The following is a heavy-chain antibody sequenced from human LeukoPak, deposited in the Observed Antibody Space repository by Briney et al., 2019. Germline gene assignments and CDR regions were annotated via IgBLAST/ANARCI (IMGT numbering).Heavy chain of an antibody. Sequence: ASVKVSCKPSGYTFTTYHINWVRQATGQGLEWLGWMNPYSGDRGYAQKFQGRLSITSDTSISTAYMELSSLRSDDTAVYFCARTTSLTASGYDYWGQGTLVTVSS. CDR2: MNPYSGDR. J-gene: IGHJ4*02. D-gene: IGHD4-17*01. CDR3: ARTTSLTASGYDY. CDR1: GYTFTTYH. V-gene: IGHV1-8*03.